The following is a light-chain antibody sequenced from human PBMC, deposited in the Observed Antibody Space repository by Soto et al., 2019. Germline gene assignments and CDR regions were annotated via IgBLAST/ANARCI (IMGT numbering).Light chain of an antibody. CDR2: GNS. V-gene: IGLV1-40*01. CDR3: QSYDSSLSGSNV. CDR1: SSNIGAGYD. Sequence: QSVLTQPPSVSGAPGQRVTISCTGSSSNIGAGYDVHWYQQLPGTAPKLLIYGNSNRRSGVPDRFSGSKSGTSASLAITGLQAEDEADYYCQSYDSSLSGSNVFGTGTKVTVL. J-gene: IGLJ1*01.